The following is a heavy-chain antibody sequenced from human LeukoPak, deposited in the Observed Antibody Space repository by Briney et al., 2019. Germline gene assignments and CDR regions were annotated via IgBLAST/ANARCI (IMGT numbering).Heavy chain of an antibody. CDR1: LFRFSIYW. V-gene: IGHV3-74*03. CDR2: IKSDGSSI. Sequence: GGSLRLACAASLFRFSIYWMHWVRQVPGKGLVWVSRIKSDGSSIMYADSVRGRFTISRDNAKNSLYLQMNSLSAEDTALYYCARDSSSWYVSEHWGQGTLVTVSS. D-gene: IGHD6-13*01. J-gene: IGHJ1*01. CDR3: ARDSSSWYVSEH.